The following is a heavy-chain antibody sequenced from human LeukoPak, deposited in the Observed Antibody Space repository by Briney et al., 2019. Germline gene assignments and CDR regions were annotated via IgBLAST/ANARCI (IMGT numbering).Heavy chain of an antibody. V-gene: IGHV3-49*04. Sequence: PGRSLRLSCTASGFTFGDYAMSWVRQAPGKGLEWVGFIRSKAYGGTTEYAASVKGRFTISRDYSKNTLYLQMNSLRAEDTAVYYCARAGIGRARGPVKSRITVDDPIDYWGQGTLVTVSS. CDR2: IRSKAYGGTT. CDR3: ARAGIGRARGPVKSRITVDDPIDY. CDR1: GFTFGDYA. D-gene: IGHD6-19*01. J-gene: IGHJ4*02.